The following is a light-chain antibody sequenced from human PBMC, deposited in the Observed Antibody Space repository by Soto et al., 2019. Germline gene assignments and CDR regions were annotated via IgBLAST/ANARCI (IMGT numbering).Light chain of an antibody. V-gene: IGKV1-5*01. J-gene: IGKJ4*01. CDR3: QQFNSYLLT. CDR1: QSISSW. CDR2: DAS. Sequence: DIQMTQSPSTLSASVGDRVTITCRASQSISSWLAWYQQKPGKAPKLLIYDASSLESGVPSRFSGSGSGTEFTLTISSLQPDDSATYYCQQFNSYLLTFGGVTKVEIK.